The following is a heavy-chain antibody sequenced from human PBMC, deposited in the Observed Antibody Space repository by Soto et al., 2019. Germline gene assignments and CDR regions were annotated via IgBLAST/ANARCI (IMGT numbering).Heavy chain of an antibody. CDR3: ARGRAIATGTTTISSRVVDS. Sequence: RSLTCTVSGGSISSYYWSWIRQPPGKGLEWIGYIYYSGSTNYNPSLKSRVTISVDTSKNQFSLKLSSVTAADTAVYYCARGRAIATGTTTISSRVVDSWGQGTLVTV. J-gene: IGHJ5*01. CDR2: IYYSGST. CDR1: GGSISSYY. V-gene: IGHV4-59*01. D-gene: IGHD1-7*01.